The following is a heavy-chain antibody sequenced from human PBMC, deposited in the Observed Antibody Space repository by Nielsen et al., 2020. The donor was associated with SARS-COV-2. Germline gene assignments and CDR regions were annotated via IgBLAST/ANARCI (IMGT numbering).Heavy chain of an antibody. Sequence: GGSLRLSCAASGFTFDDYAMHWVRQAPGKGLEWVSGISWNSGSIGYADSVKGRFTISRDNAKNSLYLQMNSLRAEDTALYYCAKLAEDYYDSSGYQSDYWGQGTLVTVSS. D-gene: IGHD3-22*01. CDR3: AKLAEDYYDSSGYQSDY. CDR1: GFTFDDYA. J-gene: IGHJ4*02. CDR2: ISWNSGSI. V-gene: IGHV3-9*01.